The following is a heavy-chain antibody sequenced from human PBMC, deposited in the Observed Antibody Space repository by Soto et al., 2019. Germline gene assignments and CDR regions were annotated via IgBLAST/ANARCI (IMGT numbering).Heavy chain of an antibody. CDR1: GFTFSNHG. Sequence: QVQLVESGGGLVQPGRSLRLSCAASGFTFSNHGIHWVRQAPGKGLEWVTFISNDGRETYYADSVKGRFTISRDNPQNTVYLQMNSLRPEDTAVYFCARDWATGGTYLGIEDWGQGTLVTVSS. V-gene: IGHV3-30*04. J-gene: IGHJ4*02. D-gene: IGHD2-8*02. CDR2: ISNDGRET. CDR3: ARDWATGGTYLGIED.